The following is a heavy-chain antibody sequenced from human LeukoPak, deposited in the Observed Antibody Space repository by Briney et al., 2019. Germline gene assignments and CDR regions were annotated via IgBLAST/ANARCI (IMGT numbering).Heavy chain of an antibody. V-gene: IGHV3-21*01. Sequence: GGSLRLSCAASGFTFSSYSMNWVRQAPGKWLEWVSSISSSSSYIYYADSVKGRFTISRDNAKNSLYLQMNSLRAEDTAVYYCARDSAVVTPGDYWGQGTLVTVSS. CDR1: GFTFSSYS. J-gene: IGHJ4*02. CDR3: ARDSAVVTPGDY. D-gene: IGHD4-23*01. CDR2: ISSSSSYI.